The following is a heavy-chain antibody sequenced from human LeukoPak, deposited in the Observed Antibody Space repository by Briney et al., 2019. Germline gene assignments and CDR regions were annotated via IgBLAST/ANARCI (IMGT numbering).Heavy chain of an antibody. CDR1: GGSVSSGSYY. V-gene: IGHV4-61*01. CDR3: ARVSGYGDPLPLDC. D-gene: IGHD4-17*01. CDR2: IYYSGST. J-gene: IGHJ4*02. Sequence: PSETLSLTCTVSGGSVSSGSYYWSWIRQPPGKGLEWIGYIYYSGSTNYNPSLKSRVTISVDTSKNQFSLKLSSVTAADTAVYYCARVSGYGDPLPLDCWGQGTLVTVSS.